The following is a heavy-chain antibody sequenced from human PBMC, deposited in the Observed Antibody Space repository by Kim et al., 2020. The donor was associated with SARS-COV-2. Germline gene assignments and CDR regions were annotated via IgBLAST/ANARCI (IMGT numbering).Heavy chain of an antibody. D-gene: IGHD3-9*01. J-gene: IGHJ4*02. CDR1: GYTFTSYG. CDR3: ARDGRYFDWLYPPFDY. V-gene: IGHV1-18*04. CDR2: ISAYNGNT. Sequence: ASVKVSCKASGYTFTSYGISWVRQAPGQGLEWMGWISAYNGNTNYAQKLQGRVTMTTDTSTSTAYMELRSLRSDDTAVYYCARDGRYFDWLYPPFDYWGQGTLVTVSS.